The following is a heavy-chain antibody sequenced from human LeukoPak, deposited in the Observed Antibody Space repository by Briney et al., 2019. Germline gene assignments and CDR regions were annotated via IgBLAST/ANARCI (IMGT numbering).Heavy chain of an antibody. CDR1: GYTFTNHG. V-gene: IGHV1-18*04. J-gene: IGHJ4*02. Sequence: GASVKVSCKASGYTFTNHGISWVRQAPGQGLEWMGWISAYNGNTNYAQKVQGRVTMTTDTSTSTAHMELRSLRSDDTAVYYCARGGEEGDYYGLVYWGQGTLVTVSS. CDR2: ISAYNGNT. D-gene: IGHD3-10*01. CDR3: ARGGEEGDYYGLVY.